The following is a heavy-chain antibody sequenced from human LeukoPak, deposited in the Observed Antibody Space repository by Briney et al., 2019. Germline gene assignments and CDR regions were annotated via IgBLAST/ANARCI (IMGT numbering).Heavy chain of an antibody. V-gene: IGHV3-48*03. CDR3: ASYYYDSSGYWVHAFDI. CDR2: ISSSGRTI. J-gene: IGHJ3*02. Sequence: GGSLRLSCAVSGFTFSSYEMNWVRQAPGKGLEWVSYISSSGRTIYNADSVKGRFTISRVNAKNSLYLQMNSLRAEDTAVYYCASYYYDSSGYWVHAFDIWGQGTMVTVSS. CDR1: GFTFSSYE. D-gene: IGHD3-22*01.